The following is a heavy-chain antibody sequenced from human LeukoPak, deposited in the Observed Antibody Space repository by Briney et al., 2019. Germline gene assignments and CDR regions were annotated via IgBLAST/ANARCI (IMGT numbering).Heavy chain of an antibody. J-gene: IGHJ4*02. CDR2: IDYNGGT. D-gene: IGHD1-1*01. Sequence: SENLSLTCTVSGGSISSYSWSWIRQPPGKGLEWIGYIDYNGGTNYNPSLKSRVTISVDTSKNQFSLKLRSVTATDTAVYYCARHQLNFDYWGQGILVTVSS. CDR3: ARHQLNFDY. CDR1: GGSISSYS. V-gene: IGHV4-59*08.